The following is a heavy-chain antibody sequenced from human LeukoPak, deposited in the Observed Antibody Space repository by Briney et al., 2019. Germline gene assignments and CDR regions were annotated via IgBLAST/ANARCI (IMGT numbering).Heavy chain of an antibody. V-gene: IGHV3-7*01. CDR2: IKQDGSEK. Sequence: GGSLRLSCAASGFTFSSYWMSWVRQAPGKGLEWVANIKQDGSEKYYVDSVKGRFTISRDNAKNSLYLQMNSLRAEDTAVYYCARVYGSGSYSGDYYYMDVWGKGTTVTISS. CDR3: ARVYGSGSYSGDYYYMDV. D-gene: IGHD3-10*01. CDR1: GFTFSSYW. J-gene: IGHJ6*03.